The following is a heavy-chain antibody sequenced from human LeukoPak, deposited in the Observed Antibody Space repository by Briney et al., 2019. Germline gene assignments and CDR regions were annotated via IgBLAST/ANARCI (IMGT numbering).Heavy chain of an antibody. CDR1: GFTFSSYA. J-gene: IGHJ4*02. CDR2: ISGYGGST. V-gene: IGHV3-23*01. Sequence: PGGSLRLSCAASGFTFSSYAMSWVRQAPGKGLEWVSAISGYGGSTYYADSVKGRFTISRDNSKNTLYLQMNSLRAEDTAVYYCAKDSSGYYERGYFDYWGQGTLVTVSS. D-gene: IGHD3-22*01. CDR3: AKDSSGYYERGYFDY.